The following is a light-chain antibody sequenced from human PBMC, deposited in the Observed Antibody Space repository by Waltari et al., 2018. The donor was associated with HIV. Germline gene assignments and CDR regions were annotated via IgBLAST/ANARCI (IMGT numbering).Light chain of an antibody. CDR2: SNN. Sequence: QSVLTQLPSASGTPGQRVTISCSGSSSSIGSNTVNWFQQLPGTAPKLLIYSNNQRPSGVPDRFSGSKSGTSASLAISGLQSEDEADYYCAAWDDSLNGFWVFGGGTKLTVL. CDR1: SSSIGSNT. J-gene: IGLJ3*02. V-gene: IGLV1-44*01. CDR3: AAWDDSLNGFWV.